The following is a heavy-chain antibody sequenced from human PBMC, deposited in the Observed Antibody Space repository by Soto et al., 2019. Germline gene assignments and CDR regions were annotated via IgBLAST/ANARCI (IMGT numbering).Heavy chain of an antibody. Sequence: PSETLSLTCAVYGGSFSGYYWSWIRQPPGKGLEWIGEINHSGSTTYNPSLKSRVTISVDTSKNQFSLKLSSVTAADTAVYYCARGLRITMIVVPPGMDVWGQGTTVTVSS. CDR2: INHSGST. V-gene: IGHV4-34*01. D-gene: IGHD3-22*01. CDR3: ARGLRITMIVVPPGMDV. J-gene: IGHJ6*02. CDR1: GGSFSGYY.